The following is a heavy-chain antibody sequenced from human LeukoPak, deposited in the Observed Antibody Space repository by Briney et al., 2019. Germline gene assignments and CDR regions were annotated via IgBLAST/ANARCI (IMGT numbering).Heavy chain of an antibody. CDR1: GGTFSSYA. V-gene: IGHV1-69*13. D-gene: IGHD6-13*01. Sequence: SVKVSCKASGGTFSSYAISWVRQAPGQGLEWMGGIIPIFGTANYAQKFQGRVTITADESTSTAYMELSSLRAEDTAVYYCAREEAIAAGGTFFDYWGQGTLVTVSS. J-gene: IGHJ4*02. CDR3: AREEAIAAGGTFFDY. CDR2: IIPIFGTA.